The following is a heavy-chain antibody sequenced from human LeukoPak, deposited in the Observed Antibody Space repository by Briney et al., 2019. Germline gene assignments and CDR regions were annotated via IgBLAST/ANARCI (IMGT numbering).Heavy chain of an antibody. J-gene: IGHJ5*02. CDR3: APQLWDHPGP. Sequence: GESLKISCKGSGYSFTSYWIGWVRQMPGKGLEWVSRINSDGSTTSYADSVKGRFTISRDNAKNTLYLQINSLRAEDTAVYYCAPQLWDHPGPWGQGTLVIVSS. V-gene: IGHV3-74*01. CDR1: GYSFTSYW. D-gene: IGHD3-16*01. CDR2: INSDGSTT.